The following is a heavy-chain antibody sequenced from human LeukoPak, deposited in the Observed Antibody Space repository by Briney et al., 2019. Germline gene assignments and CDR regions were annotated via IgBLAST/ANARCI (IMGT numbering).Heavy chain of an antibody. V-gene: IGHV3-9*01. CDR3: AKDVILDY. CDR1: GFTFDDYA. J-gene: IGHJ4*02. D-gene: IGHD2/OR15-2a*01. Sequence: PGGSLRLSCAASGFTFDDYAMHWVRQAPGKGLEWVSGISWNSGSIGYADSVKGRFTISRDNAKNSLYLQMNSLRAEDTALYYCAKDVILDYWGQGTLVTVSS. CDR2: ISWNSGSI.